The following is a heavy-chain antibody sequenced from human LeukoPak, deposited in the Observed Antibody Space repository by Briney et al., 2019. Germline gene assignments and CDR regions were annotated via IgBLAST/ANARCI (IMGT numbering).Heavy chain of an antibody. Sequence: PGGSLRLSCAASGFTFSSYAMHWVRQAPGKGLEWVAVISYDGSNKYYADSVKGRFTISRDNSKNTLYLQMNSLRAEDTAVYYCLNYDFWSGYQTENWFDPWGQGTLVTVSS. V-gene: IGHV3-30-3*01. J-gene: IGHJ5*02. D-gene: IGHD3-3*01. CDR2: ISYDGSNK. CDR1: GFTFSSYA. CDR3: LNYDFWSGYQTENWFDP.